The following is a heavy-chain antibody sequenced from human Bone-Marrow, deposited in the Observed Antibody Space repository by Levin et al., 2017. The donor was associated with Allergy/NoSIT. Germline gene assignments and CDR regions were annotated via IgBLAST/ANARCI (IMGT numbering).Heavy chain of an antibody. Sequence: PGGSLRLSCAASGFTFTNAWMYWVRQAPGKGLEWVGRIKSKIDGGIRDYAAFVQGRFTISRDDSKSTLYLQMNSLKTEDTAVYYCMGGTYYYGMDVWGQGTTVIVSS. J-gene: IGHJ6*02. CDR2: IKSKIDGGIR. D-gene: IGHD3-16*01. CDR3: MGGTYYYGMDV. CDR1: GFTFTNAW. V-gene: IGHV3-15*01.